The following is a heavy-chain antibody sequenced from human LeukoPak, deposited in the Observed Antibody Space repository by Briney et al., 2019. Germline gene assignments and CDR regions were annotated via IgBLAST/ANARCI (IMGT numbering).Heavy chain of an antibody. J-gene: IGHJ4*02. Sequence: SETLSLTCTVSGYSLSSGFYWGWIRQPPGKGLEWIGSIYHSGITYYSPSLKSRLTISLDTSKNQFSLKLSSVTAADTAVYYCARGRPISDYWGQGTLVTVSS. CDR2: IYHSGIT. CDR1: GYSLSSGFY. V-gene: IGHV4-38-2*02. CDR3: ARGRPISDY. D-gene: IGHD5-24*01.